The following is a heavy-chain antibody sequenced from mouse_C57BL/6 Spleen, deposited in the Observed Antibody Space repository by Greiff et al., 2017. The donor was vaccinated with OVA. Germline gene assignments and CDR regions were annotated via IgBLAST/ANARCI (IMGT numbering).Heavy chain of an antibody. CDR1: GYTFTSYW. Sequence: VQLQQPGAELVMPGASVKLSCKASGYTFTSYWMHWVKQRPGQGLEWIGEIDPSDSYTNYNQKFKGKSTLTVDKSSSTAYMQLSSLTSEDSAVYYCARGGTIVTTTPFAYWGQGTLVTVSA. D-gene: IGHD2-5*01. V-gene: IGHV1-69*01. J-gene: IGHJ3*01. CDR3: ARGGTIVTTTPFAY. CDR2: IDPSDSYT.